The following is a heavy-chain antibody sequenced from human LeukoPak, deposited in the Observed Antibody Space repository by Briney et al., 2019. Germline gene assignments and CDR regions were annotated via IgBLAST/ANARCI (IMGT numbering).Heavy chain of an antibody. CDR3: ARDQNVVVPAAMNYYYYGMDV. Sequence: SGTLSPTCAVSGGSISSSNWWSWVRQPPGKGLEWIGEIYHSGSTNYNPSLKSRVTISVDKSKNQFSLKLSSVTAADTAVYYCARDQNVVVPAAMNYYYYGMDVWGQGTTVTVSS. CDR2: IYHSGST. J-gene: IGHJ6*02. D-gene: IGHD2-2*01. V-gene: IGHV4-4*02. CDR1: GGSISSSNW.